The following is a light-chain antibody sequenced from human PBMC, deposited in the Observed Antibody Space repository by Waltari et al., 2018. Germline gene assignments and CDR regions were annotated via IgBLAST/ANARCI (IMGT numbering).Light chain of an antibody. J-gene: IGLJ1*01. CDR2: EVC. V-gene: IGLV2-14*01. CDR1: SSDVGGYNY. Sequence: QSALTQPASVSGSPGQSITISCTGTSSDVGGYNYVSWYQQHPGKAPKLIIYEVCNRRSGVSSRFSGSKSGNTASLTISGLQAEDEADYYCSSYTSSSTLYVFGTGTKVTVL. CDR3: SSYTSSSTLYV.